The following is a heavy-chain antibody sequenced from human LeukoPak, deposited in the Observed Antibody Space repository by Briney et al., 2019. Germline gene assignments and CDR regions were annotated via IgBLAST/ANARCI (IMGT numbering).Heavy chain of an antibody. CDR2: IYYSGST. J-gene: IGHJ4*02. D-gene: IGHD1-26*01. V-gene: IGHV4-39*01. CDR3: ARPWNSGSYDY. CDR1: GGSISSSSYY. Sequence: SETLSLTCTVSGGSISSSSYYWGWIRQPPGKGLEWIGGIYYSGSTYYNPSLKSRVTISVDTSKNQFSLKLSSVTAADTAVCYCARPWNSGSYDYWGQGTLVTVSS.